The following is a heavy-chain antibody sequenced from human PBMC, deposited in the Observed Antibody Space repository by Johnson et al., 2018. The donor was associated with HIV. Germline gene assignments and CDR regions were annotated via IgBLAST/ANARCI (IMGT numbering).Heavy chain of an antibody. V-gene: IGHV3-30*19. CDR1: GFTFNFHW. CDR3: ARDLDTAMVTCAFDI. CDR2: ISYDGSNK. D-gene: IGHD5-18*01. J-gene: IGHJ3*02. Sequence: QVQLVESGGGVVQPGRSRRLSCAGSGFTFNFHWMTWVRQAPGKGLEWVALISYDGSNKYYADSVKGRFTISRDNSKNTLYLQMNSLRAEDTAVYYCARDLDTAMVTCAFDIWGQGTMVTVSS.